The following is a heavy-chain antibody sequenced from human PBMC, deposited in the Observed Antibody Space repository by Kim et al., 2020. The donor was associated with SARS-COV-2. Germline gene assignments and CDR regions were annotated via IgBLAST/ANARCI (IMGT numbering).Heavy chain of an antibody. CDR2: ISGSGGST. CDR1: GFTFSSYA. Sequence: GGSLRLSCAASGFTFSSYAMSWVRQAPGKGLEWVSAISGSGGSTYYADSVKGRFTISRDNSKNTLYLQMNSLRAEDTAVYYCAKRTSSSYHHYNNGWGQGTLVTVSS. CDR3: AKRTSSSYHHYNNG. J-gene: IGHJ4*02. D-gene: IGHD2-15*01. V-gene: IGHV3-23*01.